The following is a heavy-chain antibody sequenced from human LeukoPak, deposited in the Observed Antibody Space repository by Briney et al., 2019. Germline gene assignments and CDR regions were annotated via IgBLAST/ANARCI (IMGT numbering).Heavy chain of an antibody. J-gene: IGHJ4*02. D-gene: IGHD3-10*01. CDR3: ARGLGFGELLFYFDY. V-gene: IGHV4-59*01. CDR2: IYYSGST. CDR1: GGSISSYY. Sequence: PSETLSLTCTVSGGSISSYYWSWIRQPPGKGLEWIGYIYYSGSTNYNPSLKSGVNISVDPSKNQFSLKLSSVTAADTAVYYCARGLGFGELLFYFDYWGQGTLVSVSS.